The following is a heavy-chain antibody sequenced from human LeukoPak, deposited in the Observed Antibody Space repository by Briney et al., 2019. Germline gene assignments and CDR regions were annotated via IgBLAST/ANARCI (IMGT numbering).Heavy chain of an antibody. D-gene: IGHD5-18*01. CDR1: GGSFSGYY. CDR2: INHSGST. V-gene: IGHV4-34*01. CDR3: ARGNAMVNHFDY. Sequence: SETLSLTCAVYGGSFSGYYWSWIRQPPGKGLEWIGEINHSGSTNYNPSLKSRVTISVDTSKNQFSLKLSSVTAADTAVYYCARGNAMVNHFDYWGQGTLVTVSS. J-gene: IGHJ4*02.